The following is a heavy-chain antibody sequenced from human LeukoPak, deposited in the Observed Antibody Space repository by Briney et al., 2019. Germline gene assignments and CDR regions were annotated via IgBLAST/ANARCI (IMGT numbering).Heavy chain of an antibody. D-gene: IGHD3-22*01. CDR3: ARFGMGADSSGYCDY. CDR2: INPSGGST. J-gene: IGHJ4*02. CDR1: GYTFTSYY. Sequence: ASVKVSCKASGYTFTSYYMHWVRQAPGQGLEWMGIINPSGGSTSYAQKFQGRVTMTRDTSTSTVYMELSSLRSEDTAVYYCARFGMGADSSGYCDYWGQGTLVTVSS. V-gene: IGHV1-46*01.